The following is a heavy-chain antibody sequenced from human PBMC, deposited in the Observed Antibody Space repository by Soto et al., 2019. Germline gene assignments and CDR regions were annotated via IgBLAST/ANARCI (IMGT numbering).Heavy chain of an antibody. J-gene: IGHJ5*02. Sequence: QARLVQSGAEVKKPGSSMKVSCKASGGTFSNYAITWLRRAPGQGRGWLGGIIPVFGTVNYAQQLQGRVTIRGVESTSTAYMELSRLTSEVTAAYYCARDIPYTDCLGNWFDPWGQGTLVIVSS. CDR2: IIPVFGTV. D-gene: IGHD2-21*02. V-gene: IGHV1-69*01. CDR1: GGTFSNYA. CDR3: ARDIPYTDCLGNWFDP.